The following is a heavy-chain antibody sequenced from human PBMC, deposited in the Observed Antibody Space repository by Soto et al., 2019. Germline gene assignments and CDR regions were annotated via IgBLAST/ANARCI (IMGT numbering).Heavy chain of an antibody. V-gene: IGHV4-39*01. CDR3: ARHFLNLNYVGIYYYYGMDV. D-gene: IGHD1-7*01. J-gene: IGHJ6*02. Sequence: SETLSLTCTVSGGSISSSSYYWGWIRQPPGKGLEWIGSIYYSGSTYYNPSLKSRVTISVDTSKNQFSLKLSSVTAADTAVYYCARHFLNLNYVGIYYYYGMDVWGQGTTVTVSS. CDR2: IYYSGST. CDR1: GGSISSSSYY.